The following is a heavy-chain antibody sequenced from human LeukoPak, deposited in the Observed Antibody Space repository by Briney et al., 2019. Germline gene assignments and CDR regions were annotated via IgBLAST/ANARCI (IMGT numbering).Heavy chain of an antibody. CDR2: ISTSGSRT. J-gene: IGHJ4*02. V-gene: IGHV3-23*01. Sequence: GGSLRLSCAASGFTFSTYGMSWVRQTPGKGLEWVSGISTSGSRTDYAASVKGRFTISRDISENTVYLQMNSLRAEDTAVYYCAKGGGTGYSSSWFSNWGQGTLVTVSS. CDR1: GFTFSTYG. CDR3: AKGGGTGYSSSWFSN. D-gene: IGHD6-13*01.